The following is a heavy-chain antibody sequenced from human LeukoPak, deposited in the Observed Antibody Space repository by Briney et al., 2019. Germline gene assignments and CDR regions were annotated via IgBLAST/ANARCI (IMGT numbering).Heavy chain of an antibody. CDR2: ISYDGGNK. CDR1: GFTFSRYA. J-gene: IGHJ4*02. D-gene: IGHD3-22*01. V-gene: IGHV3-30*04. Sequence: GGSLRLSCAASGFTFSRYAMHWVRQAAGKGLEWVAVISYDGGNKYYADSVKGRFTISRDNSKNTLYLQMNSLRPEDTAVYYCARSFPNYYDSSGYYFVWGQGTLVTVSS. CDR3: ARSFPNYYDSSGYYFV.